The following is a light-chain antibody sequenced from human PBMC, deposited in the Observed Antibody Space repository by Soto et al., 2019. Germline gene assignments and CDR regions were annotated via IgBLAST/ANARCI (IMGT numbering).Light chain of an antibody. J-gene: IGLJ1*01. V-gene: IGLV4-69*01. Sequence: QPVLTQSASASASLGASVKLTCTLISGHSSYAIAWHQQQPEKGPRYLMKLNSDGSHSKGDGIPDRFSGSSSGAERYLTIYSLKSEDEADYYCQTWGTGIHYVFGTGTKLTVL. CDR3: QTWGTGIHYV. CDR2: LNSDGSH. CDR1: SGHSSYA.